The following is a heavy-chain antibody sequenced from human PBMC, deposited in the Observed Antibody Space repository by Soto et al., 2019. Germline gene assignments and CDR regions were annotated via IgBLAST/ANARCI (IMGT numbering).Heavy chain of an antibody. V-gene: IGHV1-18*01. CDR2: ISAYNGNT. CDR3: AGDFITLPSYYYYYMDV. Sequence: VQLVQSGAEVKKPGASVKVSCKASGYTFTSYGISWVRQAPGQGLEWMGWISAYNGNTNYAQKLQGRVTMTAYTSTSTAYMELRSLRSDDTAVYYCAGDFITLPSYYYYYMDVWGKGTTVTVSS. CDR1: GYTFTSYG. J-gene: IGHJ6*03. D-gene: IGHD3-16*01.